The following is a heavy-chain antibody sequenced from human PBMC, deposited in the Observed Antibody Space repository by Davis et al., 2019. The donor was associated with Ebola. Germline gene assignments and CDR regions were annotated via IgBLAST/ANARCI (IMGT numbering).Heavy chain of an antibody. CDR1: GDSIDSDY. D-gene: IGHD6-6*01. CDR2: VYHTGSP. Sequence: SETLSPTCPPPGDSIDSDYWSWIRQPPGKGLEWLGYVYHTGSPNSNPPFKSRVTMTVDTSRRQFSLRLTSVTAADTATYYCAGLRLVSFFAYWGQGALVTVSS. CDR3: AGLRLVSFFAY. J-gene: IGHJ4*02. V-gene: IGHV4-59*08.